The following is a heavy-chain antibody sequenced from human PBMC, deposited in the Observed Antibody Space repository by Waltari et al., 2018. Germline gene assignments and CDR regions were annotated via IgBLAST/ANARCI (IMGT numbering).Heavy chain of an antibody. Sequence: QVPLQESGPGLVQPSETLSLTCAVSGYSIRSGFYWGWIRQPPGKGLEWIGSIYHSGSTYYNPSLKSRVTISVDTSKNQFSLKLSSVTAADTAVYYCAREGYYDSGGAFDIWGQGTMVTVSS. V-gene: IGHV4-38-2*02. D-gene: IGHD3-22*01. CDR3: AREGYYDSGGAFDI. J-gene: IGHJ3*02. CDR2: IYHSGST. CDR1: GYSIRSGFY.